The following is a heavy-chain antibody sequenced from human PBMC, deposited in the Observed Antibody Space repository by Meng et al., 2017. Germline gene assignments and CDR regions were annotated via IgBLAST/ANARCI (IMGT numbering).Heavy chain of an antibody. CDR1: GLRVTDAW. J-gene: IGHJ4*02. CDR3: ATGAAAADH. CDR2: SNSNSDGGTT. D-gene: IGHD6-13*01. Sequence: LVGARGALVKRGVSLILSWVTSGLRVTDAWMSWVRQAPGKGLEWVGRSNSNSDGGTTDYAAPVKGRFTISRDDSKNTLYLQMNSLITEDTAVYFCATGAAAADHWGQGTLVTVSS. V-gene: IGHV3-15*02.